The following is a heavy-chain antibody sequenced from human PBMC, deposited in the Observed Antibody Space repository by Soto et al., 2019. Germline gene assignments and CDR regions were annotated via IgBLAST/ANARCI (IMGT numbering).Heavy chain of an antibody. CDR1: GGTFSSYA. CDR3: ARVPCSSTSCYHNWFDP. CDR2: IIPIFGTA. Sequence: QVQLVQSGAEVNKPGSSVKVSCKASGGTFSSYAISWVRQAPGQGLEWMGGIIPIFGTANYAQKFQGRVTITADESTSTAYMELSSLRSEDTAVYYFARVPCSSTSCYHNWFDPWGQGTLVTVSS. J-gene: IGHJ5*02. V-gene: IGHV1-69*01. D-gene: IGHD2-2*01.